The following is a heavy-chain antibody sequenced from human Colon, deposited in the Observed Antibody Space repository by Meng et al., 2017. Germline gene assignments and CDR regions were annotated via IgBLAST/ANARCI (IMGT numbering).Heavy chain of an antibody. V-gene: IGHV3-23*01. J-gene: IGHJ1*01. Sequence: GESLKISCAASGSTFNTHDVSWVRQAPGKGLEWLSSISGGNTYYADSVKGRFTISRDNSKTTLSLQMNSLRVEDTAVYYCAKRDYGSGFHWGQGTLVTVSS. CDR1: GSTFNTHD. CDR2: ISGGNT. CDR3: AKRDYGSGFH. D-gene: IGHD3-10*01.